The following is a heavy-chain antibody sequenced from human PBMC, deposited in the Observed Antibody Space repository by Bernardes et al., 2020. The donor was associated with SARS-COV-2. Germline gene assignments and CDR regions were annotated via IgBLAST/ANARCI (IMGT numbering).Heavy chain of an antibody. Sequence: ASVKVSCMASGYTFTSYGISWVRQAPGQGLEWMGWISGYNGYTNYAQKLQGRVTLTTDTPTTTAYMELRSLRSDDTAVYYCARGEDLVVVPADYYYGMDVWGQGTTVTVSS. CDR2: ISGYNGYT. V-gene: IGHV1-18*04. CDR3: ARGEDLVVVPADYYYGMDV. D-gene: IGHD2-2*01. CDR1: GYTFTSYG. J-gene: IGHJ6*02.